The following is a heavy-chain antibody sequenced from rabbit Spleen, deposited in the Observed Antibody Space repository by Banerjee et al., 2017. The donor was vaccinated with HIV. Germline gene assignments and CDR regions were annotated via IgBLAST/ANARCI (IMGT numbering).Heavy chain of an antibody. CDR1: GFSFSSNYY. Sequence: QEQLEETGGDLVKPVASLTLTCTSSGFSFSSNYYICWVRQTPGKVLEWIACIYSGSPGSPASASWAKGRFTISKTSSHTVPLQVTSLTAEDTATYFCARGPATMTMVITGYYLGLWGPGTLVTVS. CDR3: ARGPATMTMVITGYYLGL. D-gene: IGHD2-1*01. CDR2: IYSGSPGSP. J-gene: IGHJ4*01. V-gene: IGHV1S45*01.